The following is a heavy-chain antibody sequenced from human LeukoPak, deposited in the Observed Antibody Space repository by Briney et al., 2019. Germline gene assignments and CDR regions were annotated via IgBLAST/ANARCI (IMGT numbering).Heavy chain of an antibody. D-gene: IGHD6-13*01. V-gene: IGHV3-23*01. J-gene: IGHJ4*02. Sequence: GGSLRLSCAASGFTFSSYAMSWVRQAPGKGLEWVSGISGSGGSTYYADSLKGRFTISRDNSKNTLYLQMNSLRAEDTAVYYCASLKMDSSSWRKTSIDYWGQGTLGTVSS. CDR3: ASLKMDSSSWRKTSIDY. CDR2: ISGSGGST. CDR1: GFTFSSYA.